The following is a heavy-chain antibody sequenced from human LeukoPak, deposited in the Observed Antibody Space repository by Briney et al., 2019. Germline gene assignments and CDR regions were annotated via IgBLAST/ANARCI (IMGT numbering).Heavy chain of an antibody. CDR3: ARDRPHYSTGGMDV. CDR1: GFTFSSHA. CDR2: IDTIGATT. Sequence: GALRLSCAASGFTFSSHAMSWVRQAPGKGLKGVSTIDTIGATTSYADSVKGRFTISRDNSKNTLYLQMNTLRAEDTAVYYCARDRPHYSTGGMDVWGQGTTVTVSS. V-gene: IGHV3-23*01. D-gene: IGHD6-25*01. J-gene: IGHJ6*02.